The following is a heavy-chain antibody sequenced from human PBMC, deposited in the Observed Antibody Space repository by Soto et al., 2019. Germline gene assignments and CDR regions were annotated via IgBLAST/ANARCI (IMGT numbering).Heavy chain of an antibody. CDR1: GYTFTSYG. CDR2: ISAYNGNT. J-gene: IGHJ4*02. V-gene: IGHV1-18*01. CDR3: ARDLDVDTAMVTGY. D-gene: IGHD5-18*01. Sequence: ASVKVSCKASGYTFTSYGISWVRQAPGQGLEWMGWISAYNGNTNYAQKLQGRVTMTTDTSTSTAYMELRSLRSDDTAVYYCARDLDVDTAMVTGYWGQGTLVTVSS.